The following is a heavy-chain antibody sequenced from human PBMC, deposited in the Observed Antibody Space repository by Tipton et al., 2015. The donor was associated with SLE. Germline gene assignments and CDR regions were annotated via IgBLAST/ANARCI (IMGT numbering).Heavy chain of an antibody. D-gene: IGHD1-1*01. CDR3: VRSWTTRWCDP. V-gene: IGHV1-8*01. J-gene: IGHJ5*02. Sequence: QSGAEVKKPGASVRVSCKASGYTFTTYDINWVRQATGQGLEWMGWMNPNSGNTGYAQKFQGRVTMTRNTSISTAYMELSSLRYDNTAVYYCVRSWTTRWCDPGGQGILVTVSS. CDR2: MNPNSGNT. CDR1: GYTFTTYD.